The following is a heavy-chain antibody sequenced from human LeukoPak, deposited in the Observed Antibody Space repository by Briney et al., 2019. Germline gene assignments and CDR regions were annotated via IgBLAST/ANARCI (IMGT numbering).Heavy chain of an antibody. Sequence: GGSLRLSCAASGFTPSSYEMNWVRQAPGKGLEWGSYISSSGSTIYYADSVRGRFTTSRDNTKNSLYLQMNRLRAEDTAVYYCARVRDPEYYYGSGRVNWFDPWGQGTLVTVSS. CDR3: ARVRDPEYYYGSGRVNWFDP. D-gene: IGHD3-10*01. CDR2: ISSSGSTI. J-gene: IGHJ5*02. V-gene: IGHV3-48*03. CDR1: GFTPSSYE.